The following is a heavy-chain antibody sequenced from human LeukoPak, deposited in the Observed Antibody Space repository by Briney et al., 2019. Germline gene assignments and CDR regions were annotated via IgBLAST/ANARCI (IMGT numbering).Heavy chain of an antibody. CDR3: AKTRGGLWTGAFDI. Sequence: QTGGSLRLSCAASGFTFSSYAMSWVRQAPGKGLEWVSTTSGSGGSTYYADSVKGRFAISRDNSKNTLYLQMNSLRAEDTAVYYCAKTRGGLWTGAFDIWGQGTMVTVSS. CDR2: TSGSGGST. V-gene: IGHV3-23*01. J-gene: IGHJ3*02. D-gene: IGHD3-16*01. CDR1: GFTFSSYA.